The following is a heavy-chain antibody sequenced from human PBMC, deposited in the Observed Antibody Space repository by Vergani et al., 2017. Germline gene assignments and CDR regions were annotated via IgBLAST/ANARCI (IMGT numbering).Heavy chain of an antibody. Sequence: EVQLVESGGGLVKPGGSLRLSCAASGFTFSSYSMNWVRQAPGKGLEWVSSISSSSSYIYYADSVKGRFTISRDNAKNSLYLQMNSLRAEDTAVYYCARAEDQDGGYFRGWGQGTLVTVAS. V-gene: IGHV3-21*01. CDR1: GFTFSSYS. CDR3: ARAEDQDGGYFRG. D-gene: IGHD1-26*01. J-gene: IGHJ4*02. CDR2: ISSSSSYI.